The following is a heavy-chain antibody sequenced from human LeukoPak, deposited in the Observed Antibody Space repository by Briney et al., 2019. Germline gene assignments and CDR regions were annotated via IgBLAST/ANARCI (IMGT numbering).Heavy chain of an antibody. D-gene: IGHD4-17*01. Sequence: PGGSLRLSCAASGFTFSSYGMHWVRQAPGKGLEWVSAISGSGGSTYYADSVKGRFTISRDNSKNTLYLQMNSLRAEDTAVYYCAKAAGTSDYGDYPYYFDYWGQGTLVTVSS. J-gene: IGHJ4*02. CDR1: GFTFSSYG. CDR2: ISGSGGST. CDR3: AKAAGTSDYGDYPYYFDY. V-gene: IGHV3-23*01.